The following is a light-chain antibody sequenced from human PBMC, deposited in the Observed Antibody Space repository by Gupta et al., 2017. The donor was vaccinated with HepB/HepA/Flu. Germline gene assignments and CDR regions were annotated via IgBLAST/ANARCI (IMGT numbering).Light chain of an antibody. V-gene: IGKV3-15*01. CDR2: DAS. CDR3: QQKNDWPRT. Sequence: EIVMTQSPATLSVSPGERAVLSCRASQRISSNLVWYQQKPGQAPRLLIYDASSRASGIPARFSGSGSGTEFTLTISSLQSEDFAVFYCQQKNDWPRTFGQGTKVEVK. J-gene: IGKJ1*01. CDR1: QRISSN.